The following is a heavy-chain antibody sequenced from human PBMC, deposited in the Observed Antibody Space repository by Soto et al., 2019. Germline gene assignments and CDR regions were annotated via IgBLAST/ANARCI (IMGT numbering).Heavy chain of an antibody. V-gene: IGHV3-30*18. CDR1: GFTFSSYG. D-gene: IGHD4-17*01. Sequence: GGSLRLSCAASGFTFSSYGMHWVRQAPGKGLEWVAVISYDGSNKYYADSVKGRFTISRDNSKNTLYLQMNSLRAEDTAVYYCAKDHRSKKTLYGDLDYWGQGTLVTVSS. J-gene: IGHJ4*02. CDR3: AKDHRSKKTLYGDLDY. CDR2: ISYDGSNK.